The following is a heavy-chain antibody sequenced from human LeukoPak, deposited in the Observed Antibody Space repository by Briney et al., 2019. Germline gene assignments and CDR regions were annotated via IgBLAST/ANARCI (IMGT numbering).Heavy chain of an antibody. V-gene: IGHV4-59*08. Sequence: SETLSLTCTVSGGSISSYYWSWIRQPPGKGLEWIGYIYYSGSTNYNPSLKSRVTISVDTSKNQFSLKLSSVTAADTAVYYCARQDSSGWQSEYFQHWGQGTLVTVSS. CDR1: GGSISSYY. J-gene: IGHJ1*01. D-gene: IGHD6-19*01. CDR3: ARQDSSGWQSEYFQH. CDR2: IYYSGST.